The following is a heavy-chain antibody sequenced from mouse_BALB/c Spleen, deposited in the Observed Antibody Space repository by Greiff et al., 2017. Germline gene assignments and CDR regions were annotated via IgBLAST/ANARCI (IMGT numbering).Heavy chain of an antibody. D-gene: IGHD1-1*01. Sequence: EVKLQESGPELVKPGASVKMSCKASGYTFTSYVMHWVKQKPGQGLEWIGYINPYNDGTKYNEKFKGKATLTSDKSSSTAYMELSSLTSEDSAVYYGAGGDYGSSYVAMDYWGQGTSVTVSS. CDR2: INPYNDGT. J-gene: IGHJ4*01. CDR1: GYTFTSYV. V-gene: IGHV1-14*01. CDR3: AGGDYGSSYVAMDY.